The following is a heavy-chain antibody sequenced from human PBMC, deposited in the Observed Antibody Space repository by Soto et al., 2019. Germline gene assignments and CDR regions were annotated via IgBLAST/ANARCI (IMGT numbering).Heavy chain of an antibody. CDR2: IYYSGST. CDR3: ARGRRLGIVLMVYAIPFDY. CDR1: GGSISSYY. Sequence: SETLSLTCTVSGGSISSYYWSWIRQPPGKGLEWIGYIYYSGSTNYNPSLKSRVTISVDTSKNQFSLKLSSVTAADTAVYYCARGRRLGIVLMVYAIPFDYWGQGTLVTVSS. J-gene: IGHJ4*02. D-gene: IGHD2-8*01. V-gene: IGHV4-59*12.